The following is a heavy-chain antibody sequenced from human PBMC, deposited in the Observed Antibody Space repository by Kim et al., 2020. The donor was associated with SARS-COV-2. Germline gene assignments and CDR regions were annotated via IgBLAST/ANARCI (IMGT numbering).Heavy chain of an antibody. CDR3: ARHGGAIPVTGFDY. CDR1: GGSISSYY. J-gene: IGHJ4*02. D-gene: IGHD2-2*02. Sequence: SETLSLTCTVSGGSISSYYWSWIRQPPGKGLEWIGYIYYSGSTNYNPSLKSRVTISVDTSKNQFSLKLSSVTAADTAVYYCARHGGAIPVTGFDYWGQGTLVTVSS. V-gene: IGHV4-59*08. CDR2: IYYSGST.